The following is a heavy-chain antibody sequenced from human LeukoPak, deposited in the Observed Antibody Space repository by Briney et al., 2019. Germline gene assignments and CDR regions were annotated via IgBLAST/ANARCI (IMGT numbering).Heavy chain of an antibody. Sequence: SETLSLTCAVCGGSFSGYYWSWIRQPPGKGLEWIGEINHSGSTNYNPSLKSRVTISVDKSKNQFSLKLSSVTAADTAVYYCARAVVGGTRGYAFDIWGQGTMVTVSS. J-gene: IGHJ3*02. D-gene: IGHD1-26*01. CDR2: INHSGST. CDR1: GGSFSGYY. V-gene: IGHV4-34*01. CDR3: ARAVVGGTRGYAFDI.